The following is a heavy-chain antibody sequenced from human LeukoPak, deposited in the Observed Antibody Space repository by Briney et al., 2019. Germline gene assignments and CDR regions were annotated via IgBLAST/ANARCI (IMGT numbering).Heavy chain of an antibody. D-gene: IGHD3-10*01. CDR2: INWDGGST. J-gene: IGHJ6*03. Sequence: GRSLRLSCAASGFTFDDYAMHWVRQAPGKGLEWVSLINWDGGSTYYADSVKGRFTISRDNSKNSLYLQMNSLRAEDTALYYCAKGSYYGSGSPRVGYMDVWGKGTTVTVSS. CDR1: GFTFDDYA. CDR3: AKGSYYGSGSPRVGYMDV. V-gene: IGHV3-43D*03.